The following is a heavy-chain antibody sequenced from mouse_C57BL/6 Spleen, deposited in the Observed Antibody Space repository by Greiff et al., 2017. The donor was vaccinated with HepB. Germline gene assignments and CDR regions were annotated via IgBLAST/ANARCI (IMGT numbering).Heavy chain of an antibody. CDR3: ARLDSSGYPFDY. J-gene: IGHJ2*01. CDR1: GFTFSSYG. Sequence: EVQLQESGGDLVKPGGSLKLSCAASGFTFSSYGMSWVRQTPDKRLEWVATISSGGSYTYYPDSVKGRFTISRDNAKNTLYLQMSSLKSEDTAMYYCARLDSSGYPFDYWGQGTTLTVSS. D-gene: IGHD3-2*02. CDR2: ISSGGSYT. V-gene: IGHV5-6*01.